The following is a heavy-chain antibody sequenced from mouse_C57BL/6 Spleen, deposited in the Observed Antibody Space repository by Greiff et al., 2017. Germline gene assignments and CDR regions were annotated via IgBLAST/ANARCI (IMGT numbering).Heavy chain of an antibody. Sequence: EVMLVESEGGLVQPGSSMKLSCTASGFTFSDYYMAWVRQVPEKGLEWVANINYDGSSTYYLDSLKSRFIISRDNAKNILYLQMSSLKSEDTATYYGARDPSNTWYFDVWGTGTTVTVSS. J-gene: IGHJ1*03. CDR3: ARDPSNTWYFDV. CDR1: GFTFSDYY. V-gene: IGHV5-16*01. D-gene: IGHD2-10*02. CDR2: INYDGSST.